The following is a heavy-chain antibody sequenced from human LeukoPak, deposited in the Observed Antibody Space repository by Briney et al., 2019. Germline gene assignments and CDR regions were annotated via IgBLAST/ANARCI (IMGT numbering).Heavy chain of an antibody. Sequence: PGGSLRLSCAASGFTFSSYWMHWVRQAPGKGLVGVSRINSDGSSTSYADSVKGRFTISRDNAKNTLYLQMNSLRAEDTAVYYCASESIAAAGEFDYWGQGTLVTVSS. V-gene: IGHV3-74*01. J-gene: IGHJ4*02. CDR1: GFTFSSYW. CDR2: INSDGSST. D-gene: IGHD6-13*01. CDR3: ASESIAAAGEFDY.